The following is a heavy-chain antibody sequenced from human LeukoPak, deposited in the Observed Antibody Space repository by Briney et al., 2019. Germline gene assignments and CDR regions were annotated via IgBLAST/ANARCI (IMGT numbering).Heavy chain of an antibody. CDR1: GFTFSSYE. CDR3: AKERFRDSGYDSSFEY. Sequence: PGGSLRLSCAASGFTFSSYEMNWVRQAPGKGLEWVSAISGSGGSTYYADSVKGRFTISRDNSKNSLYMQVNSLRTEDTALYYCAKERFRDSGYDSSFEYWGQGTLVTVSS. D-gene: IGHD5-12*01. J-gene: IGHJ4*02. CDR2: ISGSGGST. V-gene: IGHV3-23*01.